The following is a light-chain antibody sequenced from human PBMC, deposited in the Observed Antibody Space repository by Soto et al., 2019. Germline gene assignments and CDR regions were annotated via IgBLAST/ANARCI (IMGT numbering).Light chain of an antibody. CDR1: QSVSSN. CDR2: GAS. J-gene: IGKJ1*01. CDR3: QQYNNWPPWT. Sequence: EIVMTQSPATLSVSPGERATLSCRASQSVSSNLAWYQQKPGQAPRLLIYGASTRATGIPARFSGSGSGTEFTLTICSLQSEDFAVYYWQQYNNWPPWTFGQGNKVEIK. V-gene: IGKV3-15*01.